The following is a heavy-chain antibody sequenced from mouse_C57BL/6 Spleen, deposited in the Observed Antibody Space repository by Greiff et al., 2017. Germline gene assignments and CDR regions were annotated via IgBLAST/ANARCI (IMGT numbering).Heavy chain of an antibody. V-gene: IGHV1-64*01. Sequence: QVQLKQPGAELVKPGASVKLSCKASGYTFTSYWMHWVKQRPGQGLEWIGMIHPNSGSTNYNEKFKSKATLTVDKSSSTAYMQLSSLTSEDSAVYYCANYYGSYAMDYWGQGTSVTVSS. CDR1: GYTFTSYW. D-gene: IGHD1-1*01. J-gene: IGHJ4*01. CDR3: ANYYGSYAMDY. CDR2: IHPNSGST.